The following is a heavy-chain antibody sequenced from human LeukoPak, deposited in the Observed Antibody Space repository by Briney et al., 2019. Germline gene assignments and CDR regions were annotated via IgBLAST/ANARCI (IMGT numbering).Heavy chain of an antibody. V-gene: IGHV3-23*01. J-gene: IGHJ6*02. CDR2: IIGNGGST. CDR3: GKEIESGWPLWYYYGMDV. Sequence: GGSLRLSCAASGRTFSNYAMTWVRQAPGKGLEWVATIIGNGGSTYYADSVKGRFTISRDNSKNTLSLQMNRLRAEDTAIYHCGKEIESGWPLWYYYGMDVWGPGTTVTVSS. CDR1: GRTFSNYA. D-gene: IGHD6-19*01.